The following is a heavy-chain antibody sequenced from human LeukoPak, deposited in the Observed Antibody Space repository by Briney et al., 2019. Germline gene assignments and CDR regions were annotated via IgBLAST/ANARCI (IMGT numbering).Heavy chain of an antibody. Sequence: PGGSLRLSCAASGFTFDDYGMSWVRQAPGKGLEWGSSINWNGGSTGYADSVKGRFTISRDNAKNSLYLQMNSLRAEDTALYYCARARTGTTSPFDYWGQGTLVTVSS. J-gene: IGHJ4*02. D-gene: IGHD1-1*01. CDR2: INWNGGST. V-gene: IGHV3-20*04. CDR1: GFTFDDYG. CDR3: ARARTGTTSPFDY.